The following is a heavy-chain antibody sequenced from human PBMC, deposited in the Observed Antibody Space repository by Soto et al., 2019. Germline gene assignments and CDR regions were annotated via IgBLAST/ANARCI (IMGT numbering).Heavy chain of an antibody. CDR2: IWYDGSNK. D-gene: IGHD6-19*01. CDR1: GFTFSSYG. CDR3: ARDLYSSGTGGMDV. V-gene: IGHV3-33*01. Sequence: GGSLRLSCAASGFTFSSYGMHWVRQAPGKGLEWVAVIWYDGSNKYYADSVKGRFTSSRDNSKNTLYLQMNSLRAEDTAVYYCARDLYSSGTGGMDVWGQGTTVTVSS. J-gene: IGHJ6*02.